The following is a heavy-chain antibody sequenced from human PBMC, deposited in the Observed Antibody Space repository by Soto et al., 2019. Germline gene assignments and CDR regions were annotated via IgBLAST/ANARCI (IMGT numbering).Heavy chain of an antibody. V-gene: IGHV4-30-4*01. Sequence: TLSLTCTVSGDSISGGASFWSWIRQPPGKGLEWIANVYYSGSSYYNPSLKSRLTISVDTTKNQFSLQLKSMTAADTAVYYCGKLSCTCRTCYFPGWFDHWGQATLVTVSS. D-gene: IGHD2-21*02. CDR1: GDSISGGASF. CDR3: GKLSCTCRTCYFPGWFDH. CDR2: VYYSGSS. J-gene: IGHJ5*02.